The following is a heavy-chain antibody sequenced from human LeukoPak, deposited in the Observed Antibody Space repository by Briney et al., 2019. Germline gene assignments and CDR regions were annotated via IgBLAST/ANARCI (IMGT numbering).Heavy chain of an antibody. J-gene: IGHJ3*02. CDR3: ARGAGTVLTPNSFDI. D-gene: IGHD4-23*01. CDR1: GFTSGNYW. CDR2: INGDGSST. Sequence: GGSLRLSCEASGFTSGNYWMHWVRQAPGKGLLWVSRINGDGSSTSYADSVKGRFTISRDNAKNTLYLQMNSLRADDTAVYYCARGAGTVLTPNSFDIWGQETMVTVSS. V-gene: IGHV3-74*01.